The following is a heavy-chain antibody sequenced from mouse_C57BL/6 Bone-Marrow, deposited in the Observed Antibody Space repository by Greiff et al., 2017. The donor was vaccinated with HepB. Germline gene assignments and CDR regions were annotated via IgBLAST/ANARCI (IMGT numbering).Heavy chain of an antibody. CDR1: GFNITDYY. Sequence: EVQLQQSGAELVKPGASVKLSCTASGFNITDYYMHWVKQRTEQGLEWIGRIDPENGETKYAPKFKGKATITADTSSNTAYRQLSRLTSEDTAVYYCAASYPDYDYWGQGTTLTVSS. D-gene: IGHD1-1*01. CDR3: AASYPDYDY. CDR2: IDPENGET. V-gene: IGHV14-2*01. J-gene: IGHJ2*01.